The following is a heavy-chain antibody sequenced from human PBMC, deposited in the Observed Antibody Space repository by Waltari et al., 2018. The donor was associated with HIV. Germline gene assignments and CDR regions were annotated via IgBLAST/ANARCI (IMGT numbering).Heavy chain of an antibody. CDR1: GGSVGSSSTY. Sequence: QLQLQESGPGLVKPSEPLSLTCTVSGGSVGSSSTYWGWIRQPPGKGLEWIGGINYSGNSCDNPSVKSRVTISVDTSKNQRALNLSSVTAADTAVYYCAPYYYISSRHYFDSWGQRTLVTVAS. CDR3: APYYYISSRHYFDS. J-gene: IGHJ4*02. D-gene: IGHD3-16*01. V-gene: IGHV4-39*07. CDR2: INYSGNS.